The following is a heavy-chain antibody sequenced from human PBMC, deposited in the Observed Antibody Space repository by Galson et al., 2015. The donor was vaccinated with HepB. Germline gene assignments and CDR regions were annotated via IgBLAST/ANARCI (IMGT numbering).Heavy chain of an antibody. V-gene: IGHV3-11*01. CDR1: GFTFSDND. Sequence: SLRLSCEASGFTFSDNDIAWVRQAPGKGLEWVSYIRGSGSSTVFYANSVKGRFTISRDNAKNSLYLQMTSLRAEDTAVYYCARATLGWFDPWGQGTLVTVSS. CDR2: IRGSGSSTV. CDR3: ARATLGWFDP. J-gene: IGHJ5*02. D-gene: IGHD2/OR15-2a*01.